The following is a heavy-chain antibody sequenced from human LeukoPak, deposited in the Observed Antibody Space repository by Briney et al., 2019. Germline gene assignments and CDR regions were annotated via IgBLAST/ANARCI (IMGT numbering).Heavy chain of an antibody. D-gene: IGHD7-27*01. CDR3: ARESWGFDY. CDR2: ISSSTTTI. J-gene: IGHJ4*02. CDR1: GFTFSNYN. V-gene: IGHV3-48*02. Sequence: GGSLRLSCATSGFTFSNYNMNWVRQAPGKGLEWVSYISSSTTTIYYADSVKGRFTISRDSAKNSLYLQMNSLRDEDTAVYFCARESWGFDYWGQGTLVTVSS.